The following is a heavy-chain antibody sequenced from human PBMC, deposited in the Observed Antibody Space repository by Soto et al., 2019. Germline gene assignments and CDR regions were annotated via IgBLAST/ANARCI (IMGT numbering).Heavy chain of an antibody. CDR2: IYQSGST. V-gene: IGHV4-30-2*06. J-gene: IGHJ5*02. D-gene: IGHD3-9*01. Sequence: QLQLRESGAGLVKPSETLSLTCTVSGGSISSGAYSWSWIRQSPGRGLEWLGFIYQSGSTYSSPSLGGRVTISIDKSKNQLSLSLMSVTAADTAVYFCARDNSGCTDSDWYFSGWFDPWGQGTLVTVSS. CDR3: ARDNSGCTDSDWYFSGWFDP. CDR1: GGSISSGAYS.